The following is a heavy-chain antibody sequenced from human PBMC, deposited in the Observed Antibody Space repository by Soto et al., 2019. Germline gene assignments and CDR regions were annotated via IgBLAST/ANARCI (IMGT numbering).Heavy chain of an antibody. V-gene: IGHV3-21*01. CDR2: ISSSSSYI. J-gene: IGHJ4*02. CDR1: GFTFSSYS. CDR3: ATDYEPGDDY. Sequence: EVQLVESGGGLVKPGGSLKLSCAASGFTFSSYSMNWIRQAPGKGLEWVSSISSSSSYIYYADSVKGRFTISRDNAKNSLYLQMNSLRAEDTAVYYCATDYEPGDDYWGQGTLVTVSS. D-gene: IGHD3-16*01.